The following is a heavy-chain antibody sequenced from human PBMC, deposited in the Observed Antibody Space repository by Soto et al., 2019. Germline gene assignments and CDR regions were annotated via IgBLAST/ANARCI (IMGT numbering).Heavy chain of an antibody. J-gene: IGHJ4*02. CDR2: IVGGSAST. D-gene: IGHD3-3*01. Sequence: QMQLVQSGPEVKKPGTSVKVSCKASGFTLTSADVQWVRQTRGQRLEWIGWIVGGSASTNYAHQFQGRLAITRDMSTRTVYMELSSLRSEDAAVYYCAADWSNRPFDFWGQGTLVTVSS. CDR1: GFTLTSAD. CDR3: AADWSNRPFDF. V-gene: IGHV1-58*01.